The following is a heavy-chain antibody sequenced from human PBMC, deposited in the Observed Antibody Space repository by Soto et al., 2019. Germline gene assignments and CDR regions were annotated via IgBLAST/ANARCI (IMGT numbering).Heavy chain of an antibody. J-gene: IGHJ4*02. D-gene: IGHD5-18*01. Sequence: QVQLVQSGAEVKKPGASVKVSCKASGYTFTSYDINWVRQATREGLEWMGWMNPNRGNTGYAQKFQGRVTMTRNTSISTAYMELSSLRSEDTAVYYCAREGGYSYGFDYWGQGTLVTVSS. CDR1: GYTFTSYD. V-gene: IGHV1-8*01. CDR2: MNPNRGNT. CDR3: AREGGYSYGFDY.